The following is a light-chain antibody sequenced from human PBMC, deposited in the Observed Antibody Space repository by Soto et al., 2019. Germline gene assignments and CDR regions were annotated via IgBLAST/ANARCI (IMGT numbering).Light chain of an antibody. V-gene: IGKV4-1*01. CDR3: QQYYTTLYT. CDR1: QSLLYSSNNENS. J-gene: IGKJ2*01. Sequence: DIVMTQSPDSLAVSLGERATINCKSSQSLLYSSNNENSLAWFQQRPGQPPKLLIYCASTRESGVPDRFSGSGSGTDFTLTISSLQAEDVAVYYCQQYYTTLYTFGQGTKLEIK. CDR2: CAS.